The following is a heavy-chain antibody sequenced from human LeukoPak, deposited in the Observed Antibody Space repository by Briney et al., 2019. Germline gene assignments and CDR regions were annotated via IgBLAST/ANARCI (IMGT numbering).Heavy chain of an antibody. CDR2: IRYDGSSA. CDR3: ARAPSTMIVHN. Sequence: GGSLRLSCVVSGFTFSSYRMHWVRQAPGEGLVWASRIRYDGSSAASAASVKGRLTISRDNAKNSLYLQMNSLRAEDTAVYYCARAPSTMIVHNWGEGALVTVSS. J-gene: IGHJ4*02. V-gene: IGHV3-74*01. CDR1: GFTFSSYR. D-gene: IGHD3-22*01.